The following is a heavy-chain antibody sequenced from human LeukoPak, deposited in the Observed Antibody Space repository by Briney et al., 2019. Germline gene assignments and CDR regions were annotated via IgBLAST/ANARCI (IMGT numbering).Heavy chain of an antibody. CDR1: GFTFSVAA. CDR2: IGASGEST. Sequence: GASLRLSCAASGFTFSVAAMTWVRQAPGKGLEWVSLIGASGESTYYADSVKGRFTISRDNSKNTLSLQMNSLRVEDTAMYFCAKDIQLSTWGLGTMVTVSS. D-gene: IGHD5-24*01. CDR3: AKDIQLST. J-gene: IGHJ3*01. V-gene: IGHV3-23*01.